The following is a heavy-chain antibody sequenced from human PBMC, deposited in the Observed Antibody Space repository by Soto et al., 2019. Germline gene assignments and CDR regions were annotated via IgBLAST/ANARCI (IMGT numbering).Heavy chain of an antibody. V-gene: IGHV3-21*01. Sequence: EVQLVESGGGLVKPGESLRLSCAASGFIFSSYSMNWVRQAPGKGLEWVSSISSSGGYIHYADSVKGRFTISRDSAKNSLFLQMNSLRAEDTAVYYCSGGNTDWYFDLWGRGTLVTVSS. CDR3: SGGNTDWYFDL. CDR2: ISSSGGYI. CDR1: GFIFSSYS. J-gene: IGHJ2*01. D-gene: IGHD2-15*01.